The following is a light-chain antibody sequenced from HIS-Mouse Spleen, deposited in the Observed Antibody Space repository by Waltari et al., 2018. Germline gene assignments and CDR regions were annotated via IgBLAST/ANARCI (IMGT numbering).Light chain of an antibody. CDR2: NDS. CDR3: QSADSSGTGWV. V-gene: IGLV3-25*03. J-gene: IGLJ3*02. CDR1: ALPKQY. Sequence: SYELTQPPSVSVSPGQTARITCSGDALPKQYAYWYQQKPGQAPALAIYNDSERPSGIPERFSGSSSGTTVTLTISGVQAEDEADYYCQSADSSGTGWVFGGGTKLTVL.